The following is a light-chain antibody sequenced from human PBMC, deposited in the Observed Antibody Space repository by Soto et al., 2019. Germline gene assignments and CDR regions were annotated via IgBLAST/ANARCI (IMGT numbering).Light chain of an antibody. CDR2: GAS. Sequence: EIVLTQSPATLSLSPGERATLSCRASQSVSSSYLAWYQQKPGQAPRLLIYGASSRATGIPDRFSGSGSGTDFTLTISRLEPEDFAVYYCQQYGSSRRTFGQGTKVEIK. CDR1: QSVSSSY. J-gene: IGKJ1*01. V-gene: IGKV3-20*01. CDR3: QQYGSSRRT.